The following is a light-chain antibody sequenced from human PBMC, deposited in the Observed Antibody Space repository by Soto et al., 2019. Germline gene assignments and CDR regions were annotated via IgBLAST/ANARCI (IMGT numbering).Light chain of an antibody. J-gene: IGKJ5*01. CDR1: QSVSSIY. CDR2: GAS. V-gene: IGKV3-20*01. Sequence: EIVLTQSPGTQSLSPGERVTLSCRSSQSVSSIYLAWYQQRPGQTASLLIYGASTRATGIPDRFSGSGSGTHFTLTISRLEPGDFAVYYCQHVGGTTFTFAQGTRLEIK. CDR3: QHVGGTTFT.